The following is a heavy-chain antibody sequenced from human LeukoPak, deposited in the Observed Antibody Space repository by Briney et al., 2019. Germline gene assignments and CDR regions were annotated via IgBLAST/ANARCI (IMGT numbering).Heavy chain of an antibody. CDR2: IKNDGSIT. V-gene: IGHV3-74*01. J-gene: IGHJ4*02. CDR3: ARTAYLTN. D-gene: IGHD2-8*01. Sequence: GGSLRLSCAASGFTFSNYWMHWVRQAPGKGLVWVSRIKNDGSITNYADSVKGRFTISRDNAKNTLHLQMNSLRAEDTAVYYCARTAYLTNGGQGTLVTVSS. CDR1: GFTFSNYW.